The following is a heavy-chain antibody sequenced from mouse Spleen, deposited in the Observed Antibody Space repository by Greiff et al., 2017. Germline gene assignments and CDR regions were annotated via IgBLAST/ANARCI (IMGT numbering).Heavy chain of an antibody. Sequence: EVQRVESGPGLVKPSQSLSLTCSVTGYSITSGYYWNWIRQFPGNKLEWMGYISYDGSNNYNPSLKNRIPITRDTSKNQFFLKLNSVTTEDTATYYCARENYLWYFDVWGAGTTVTVSS. J-gene: IGHJ1*01. V-gene: IGHV3-6*01. CDR2: ISYDGSN. D-gene: IGHD5-5*01. CDR3: ARENYLWYFDV. CDR1: GYSITSGYY.